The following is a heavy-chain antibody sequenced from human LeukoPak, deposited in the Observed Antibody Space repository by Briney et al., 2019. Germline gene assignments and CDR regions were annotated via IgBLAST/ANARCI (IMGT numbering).Heavy chain of an antibody. CDR3: ARPDPVGATIEAYYGMDV. V-gene: IGHV4-39*01. D-gene: IGHD1-26*01. J-gene: IGHJ6*02. Sequence: SETLSLTCTVSGGSIRSSYYYWGWIRQPPGKGLEWIGSIYDSGSTYYNPSLKSRVTISVDTSKNQFSLKLNSVTAADTAVYYCARPDPVGATIEAYYGMDVWGQGTTVTVSS. CDR2: IYDSGST. CDR1: GGSIRSSYYY.